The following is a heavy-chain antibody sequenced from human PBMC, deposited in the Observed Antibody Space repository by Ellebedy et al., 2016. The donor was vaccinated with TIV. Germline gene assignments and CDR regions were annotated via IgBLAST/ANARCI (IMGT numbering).Heavy chain of an antibody. V-gene: IGHV4-34*01. D-gene: IGHD3-22*01. Sequence: MPSETLSLTCAVYGEPFRGYSWTWIRQPPGKGLEWIGDINHSGSTNFNPSLKSRVTISVDTSKNRFSLNLSPVTAADTAVYYCARGVSSGYYDYWGQGTLVTVSS. J-gene: IGHJ4*02. CDR1: GEPFRGYS. CDR3: ARGVSSGYYDY. CDR2: INHSGST.